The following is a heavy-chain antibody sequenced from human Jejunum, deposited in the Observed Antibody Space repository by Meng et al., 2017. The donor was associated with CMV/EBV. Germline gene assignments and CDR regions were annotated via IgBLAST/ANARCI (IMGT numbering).Heavy chain of an antibody. CDR3: AKAVKDVDRWSGP. D-gene: IGHD3-3*01. V-gene: IGHV3-30*02. J-gene: IGHJ5*02. CDR1: GVTFSSYG. Sequence: SGVTFSSYGMHWVRQAPGKGLEWVAFIRYDGGIQHYADSVKCRFTISRDSSKNTLYLQMNSLRTEDTAVYYCAKAVKDVDRWSGPWGQGTLVTVSS. CDR2: IRYDGGIQ.